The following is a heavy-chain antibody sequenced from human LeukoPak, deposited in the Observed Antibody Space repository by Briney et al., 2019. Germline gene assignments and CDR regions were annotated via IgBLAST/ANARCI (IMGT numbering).Heavy chain of an antibody. CDR1: GGSLNGYY. Sequence: SETLSLTCAVYGGSLNGYYWSWIRQPPGKGLEWIGEGGNSGGTKFNPSLKSRVTIPADTSKNQFSLKLSSVTAADTAVYYCARDTGYSNGPFDHWGQGTLVTVSS. J-gene: IGHJ4*02. D-gene: IGHD6-19*01. V-gene: IGHV4-34*01. CDR3: ARDTGYSNGPFDH. CDR2: GGNSGGT.